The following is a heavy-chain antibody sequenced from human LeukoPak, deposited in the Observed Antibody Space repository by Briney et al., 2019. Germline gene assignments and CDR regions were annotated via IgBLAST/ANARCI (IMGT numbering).Heavy chain of an antibody. D-gene: IGHD2-15*01. CDR2: ISTDGDSI. Sequence: PGGSLRLSCAASGFTFSDYFMTWIRQAPGKALEWISYISTDGDSIYYADSMKGRFTISRDNAQNSLYLQMNRLRAEDTAVYYCVVGSSCCYTRGFYLDYWGQGALVTVSS. CDR1: GFTFSDYF. V-gene: IGHV3-11*04. CDR3: VVGSSCCYTRGFYLDY. J-gene: IGHJ4*02.